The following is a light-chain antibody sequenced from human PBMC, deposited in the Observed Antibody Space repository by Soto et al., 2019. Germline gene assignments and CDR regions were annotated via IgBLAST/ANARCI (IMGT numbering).Light chain of an antibody. CDR3: QQYYSYPLT. Sequence: EIVMTQSPATLSVSPGERATLFCRASQSVSSNLAWYQQKPGQAPRLLIYGASTRATGIPARFSGSGSGTEFTLTISSLQSEDFATYYCQQYYSYPLTFGPGTKVDIK. CDR2: GAS. V-gene: IGKV3-15*01. CDR1: QSVSSN. J-gene: IGKJ3*01.